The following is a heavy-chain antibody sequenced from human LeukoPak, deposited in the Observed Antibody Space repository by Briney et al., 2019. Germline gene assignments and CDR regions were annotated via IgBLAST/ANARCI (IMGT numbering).Heavy chain of an antibody. CDR1: GFTFSDYY. D-gene: IGHD3-16*01. Sequence: RGSLRLSRAASGFTFSDYYMSWIRQAPGKGLEWVSYISSSGSTIYYADSVKGRFTISRDNAKNSLYLQMNSLRAEDTAVYYCAGGHLRAEGGLYYYYMDVWGKGTTVTVSS. J-gene: IGHJ6*03. CDR2: ISSSGSTI. V-gene: IGHV3-11*04. CDR3: AGGHLRAEGGLYYYYMDV.